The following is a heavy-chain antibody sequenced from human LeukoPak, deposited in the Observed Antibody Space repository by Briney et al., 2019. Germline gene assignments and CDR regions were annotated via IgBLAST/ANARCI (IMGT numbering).Heavy chain of an antibody. CDR3: ARDRRRESSGPFDY. CDR1: GGSISSSSYY. D-gene: IGHD2-15*01. V-gene: IGHV4-39*07. J-gene: IGHJ4*02. Sequence: SETLSLTCTVSGGSISSSSYYWGWIRQPPGKGLEWIGSIYYSGSTYYNPSLKSRVTISVDTSKNQFSLKLSSVTAADTAVYYRARDRRRESSGPFDYWGQGTLVTVSS. CDR2: IYYSGST.